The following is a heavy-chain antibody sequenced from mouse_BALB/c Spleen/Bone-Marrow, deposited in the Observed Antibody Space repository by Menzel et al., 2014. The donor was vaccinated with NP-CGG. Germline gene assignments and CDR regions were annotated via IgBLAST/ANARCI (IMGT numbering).Heavy chain of an antibody. CDR2: ISSGGSYT. CDR1: GFTFSSYA. J-gene: IGHJ3*01. V-gene: IGHV5-9-3*01. D-gene: IGHD2-3*01. Sequence: EVQRVESGGGLVKPGGPLKLSCAASGFTFSSYAMSWVRQTPEKRLEWVATISSGGSYTYYPDSVKGRFTISRDNAKNTLYLQMSSLRSEDTAMYYCARRKVFDGYSWFAYWGQGTLVTVSA. CDR3: ARRKVFDGYSWFAY.